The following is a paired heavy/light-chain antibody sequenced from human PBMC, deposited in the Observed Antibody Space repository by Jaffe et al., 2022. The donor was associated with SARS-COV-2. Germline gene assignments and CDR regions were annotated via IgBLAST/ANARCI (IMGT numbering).Heavy chain of an antibody. CDR2: ISPDGVIT. J-gene: IGHJ6*02. CDR3: ARDLSGGGLDV. CDR1: GFTFSNYT. Sequence: QLVESGGGLVQPGGSLRLSCAASGFTFSNYTMHWVRQVPGKGLEYVSVISPDGVITHYANSVMGRFTISRDNSKDMLYLQMGSLRAEDMAVFYCARDLSGGGLDVWGQGTTVTVSS. V-gene: IGHV3-64*01.
Light chain of an antibody. CDR1: SSDVGSYNY. CDR3: SSYAGSYNPPYV. CDR2: DVY. J-gene: IGLJ1*01. Sequence: QSALTQPPSASGSPGQSVTISCTGTSSDVGSYNYVSWYQQHPGKAPKLLIYDVYRRPSGVPDRFSGSKSGNTASLTVSGLQAEDEADYYCSSYAGSYNPPYVFGTGTTVTVL. V-gene: IGLV2-8*01.